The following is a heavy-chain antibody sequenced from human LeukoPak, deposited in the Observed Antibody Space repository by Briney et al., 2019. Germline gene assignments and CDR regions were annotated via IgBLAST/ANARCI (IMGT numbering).Heavy chain of an antibody. CDR1: GGSISSGGYY. Sequence: PSETLSLTCTVSGGSISSGGYYWSWIRQPPGKGLEWIGYIYHSGSTYYNPSLKSRVTISVDRSKNQFSLKLSSVTAADTAVYYCARQGQLLPFDYWGQGTLVTVSS. CDR3: ARQGQLLPFDY. V-gene: IGHV4-30-2*01. D-gene: IGHD2-2*01. CDR2: IYHSGST. J-gene: IGHJ4*02.